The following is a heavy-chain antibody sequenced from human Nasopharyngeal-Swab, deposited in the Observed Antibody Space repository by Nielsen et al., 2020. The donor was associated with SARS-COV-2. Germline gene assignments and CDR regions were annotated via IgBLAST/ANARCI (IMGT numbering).Heavy chain of an antibody. D-gene: IGHD6-13*01. CDR3: ASGDPTGYSSSPVRTFDY. V-gene: IGHV4-4*02. CDR2: IYHSGST. J-gene: IGHJ4*02. Sequence: SETLSLTCALSGGSISSSHWWRWVRQPPGKGLGWIGEIYHSGSTNYNPSLKSRVTISVDKSKNQFSLKLSSVTAADTAVYYCASGDPTGYSSSPVRTFDYWGQGTLVTVSS. CDR1: GGSISSSHW.